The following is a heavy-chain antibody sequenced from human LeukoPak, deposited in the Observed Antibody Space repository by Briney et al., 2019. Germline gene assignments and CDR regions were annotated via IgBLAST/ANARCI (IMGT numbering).Heavy chain of an antibody. CDR2: ISDDSGST. CDR1: ELMFNSYA. V-gene: IGHV3-23*01. Sequence: PGGSLRLSCAASELMFNSYAMSWVRRAPGKGLEWVSGISDDSGSTYYADSVRGRFTISRDNSKNTLYLQMNSLRAEDTAVYYCAMPAARVEYFQHWGQGTLVTVSS. CDR3: AMPAARVEYFQH. D-gene: IGHD2-2*01. J-gene: IGHJ1*01.